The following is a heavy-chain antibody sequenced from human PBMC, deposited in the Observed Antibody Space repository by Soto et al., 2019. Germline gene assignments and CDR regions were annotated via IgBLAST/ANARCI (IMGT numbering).Heavy chain of an antibody. CDR2: IMPVFTTP. V-gene: IGHV1-69*12. D-gene: IGHD3-3*02. CDR1: GGTFRTSA. CDR3: ARDKDRQQLGGNYYYIMDV. Sequence: QVQLVQSGAEVKKPGSSVKVSCKTSGGTFRTSAISWVRQAPGQGLEWMGGIMPVFTTPDYAQKFQGRVTITADESTSTAYMELSSRRSEDTAVYYCARDKDRQQLGGNYYYIMDVWGQGTTVTVSS. J-gene: IGHJ6*01.